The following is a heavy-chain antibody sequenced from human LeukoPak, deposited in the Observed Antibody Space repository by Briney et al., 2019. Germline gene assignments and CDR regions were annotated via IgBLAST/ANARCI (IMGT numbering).Heavy chain of an antibody. V-gene: IGHV4-34*01. CDR1: GGSFSGYY. CDR3: ARESIGCSSTSCSRPPFDY. J-gene: IGHJ4*02. CDR2: INHSGST. D-gene: IGHD2-2*01. Sequence: KPSETLSLTCAVYGGSFSGYYWSWLRQPPGKGLEWIGEINHSGSTNYNPSLKRLVTISVDTSKNQFSLKLSSVTAADTAVYYCARESIGCSSTSCSRPPFDYWGQGTLVAVSS.